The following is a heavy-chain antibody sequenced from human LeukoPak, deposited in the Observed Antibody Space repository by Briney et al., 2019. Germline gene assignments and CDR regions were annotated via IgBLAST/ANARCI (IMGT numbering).Heavy chain of an antibody. CDR1: GFTFSSYA. V-gene: IGHV3-23*01. D-gene: IGHD5-12*01. Sequence: PGGSLRLSCAASGFTFSSYAMSWVRQAPGKGLEWVSASGSGVNTYYADSVMGRFTISRDNYKNTMYLQVNSLRAEDTAVYYCGKGLNRDYSGVGDSWGQGTLVTVSS. CDR2: SGSGVNT. J-gene: IGHJ4*02. CDR3: GKGLNRDYSGVGDS.